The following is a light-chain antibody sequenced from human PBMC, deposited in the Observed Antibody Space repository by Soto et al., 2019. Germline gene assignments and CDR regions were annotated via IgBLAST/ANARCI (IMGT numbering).Light chain of an antibody. CDR3: QQYNSYSWT. V-gene: IGKV1-5*01. CDR2: DAS. Sequence: DIRMTQSPSTLSTSVGDRVTITCRASQNIRGWLAWYQQKPGKAPKRLIYDASTLESGVPPRFSGSGSGTEFTLTISSLQPDDCATYDCQQYNSYSWTFGQGTTVAIK. J-gene: IGKJ1*01. CDR1: QNIRGW.